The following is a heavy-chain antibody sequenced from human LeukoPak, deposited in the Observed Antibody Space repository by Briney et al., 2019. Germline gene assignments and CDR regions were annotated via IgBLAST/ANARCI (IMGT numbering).Heavy chain of an antibody. V-gene: IGHV4-34*01. CDR3: AIDRLLIGFDY. Sequence: SETLSLTCAVYGGSFSGYYWSWIRQPPGKGLEWIGEINHSGSTNYNPSLKSRVTISVDTSKNQFSLKLSSVTAADTAVYYCAIDRLLIGFDYWGQGTLVTVSS. J-gene: IGHJ4*02. CDR1: GGSFSGYY. D-gene: IGHD3-22*01. CDR2: INHSGST.